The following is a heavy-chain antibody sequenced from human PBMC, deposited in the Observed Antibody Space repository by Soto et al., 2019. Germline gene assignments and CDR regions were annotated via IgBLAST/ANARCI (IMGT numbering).Heavy chain of an antibody. Sequence: QAQLVQSGAEVKKSGSSVKVSCKDTGGLFSSYAVSWVRQAPGQGLEWMGGIIPVFDTVYYAQKFQGRVTITADESTNTAYMELSSLGSEDTAMYYCARGGSGYVWFNEFWGQGTLVTVSS. CDR2: IIPVFDTV. J-gene: IGHJ4*02. CDR1: GGLFSSYA. CDR3: ARGGSGYVWFNEF. V-gene: IGHV1-69*01. D-gene: IGHD3-22*01.